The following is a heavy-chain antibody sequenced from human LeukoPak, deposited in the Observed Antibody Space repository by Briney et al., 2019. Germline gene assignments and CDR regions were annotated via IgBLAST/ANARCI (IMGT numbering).Heavy chain of an antibody. D-gene: IGHD2-15*01. CDR2: ISYSGDT. V-gene: IGHV4-39*02. CDR3: ARFLARIGFDP. CDR1: GASITSSSDD. Sequence: PSETLSLTCTVSGASITSSSDDWVWIRQSPGKSLEWIATISYSGDTYYNPSLTSRLTISLDMSKNHFSLKVRPMTAADTAVYYCARFLARIGFDPWGQGTLVIVSS. J-gene: IGHJ5*02.